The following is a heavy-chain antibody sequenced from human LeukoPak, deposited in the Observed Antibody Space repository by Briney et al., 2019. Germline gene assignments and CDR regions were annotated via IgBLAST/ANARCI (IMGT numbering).Heavy chain of an antibody. CDR2: INPNSGGT. Sequence: GASVKVSCKASGYTFTGYYMHWVRQAPGQGLEWMGWINPNSGGTNYAQKFQGRVTMTRDTSISTAYMELSRLRSDDTAVYYCAREWVLGYYYGMDVWGQGTTVTVSS. J-gene: IGHJ6*02. CDR1: GYTFTGYY. V-gene: IGHV1-2*02. CDR3: AREWVLGYYYGMDV. D-gene: IGHD2-8*02.